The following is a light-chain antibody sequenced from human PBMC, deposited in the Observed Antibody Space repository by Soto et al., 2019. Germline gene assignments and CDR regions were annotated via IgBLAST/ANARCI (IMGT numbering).Light chain of an antibody. J-gene: IGKJ4*01. CDR2: SVS. CDR3: QQANGFPVA. Sequence: DIQMTQSPSSVSASVGDRVTITCRASQGVSGWLAWYQQKPGKAPKLLIYSVSSVQSGVPARFSGSGSGTDFALTISSLQPDDFATYYCQQANGFPVAFGGGTRVEIK. V-gene: IGKV1-12*01. CDR1: QGVSGW.